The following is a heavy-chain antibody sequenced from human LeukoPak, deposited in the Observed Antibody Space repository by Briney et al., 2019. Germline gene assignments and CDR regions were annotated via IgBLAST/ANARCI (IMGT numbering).Heavy chain of an antibody. CDR1: GGSISSGSYY. J-gene: IGHJ3*02. CDR2: IYTSGST. V-gene: IGHV4-61*02. D-gene: IGHD1-26*01. CDR3: AGLLGELQGEAAFDI. Sequence: SQTLSLTCTVSGGSISSGSYYWSWIRQPAGKGLEWIGRIYTSGSTNYNPSLKSRVTMSVDTSKNQFSPKLSSVTAADTAVYYCAGLLGELQGEAAFDIWGQGTMVTVSS.